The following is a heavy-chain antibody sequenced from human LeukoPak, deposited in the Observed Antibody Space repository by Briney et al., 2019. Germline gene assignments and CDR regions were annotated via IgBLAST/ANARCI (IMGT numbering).Heavy chain of an antibody. CDR1: GFTFSSYN. CDR2: ISSRSNHI. V-gene: IGHV3-21*01. CDR3: ARAPLVDIVLVVRAYFDS. J-gene: IGHJ4*02. D-gene: IGHD2-8*02. Sequence: PGGSLRLSCAASGFTFSSYNMSWVRQAPGKGLEWVSYISSRSNHIHYADSVKGRFTISRDNAKNSLHLQMNSLRAEDTAVYYCARAPLVDIVLVVRAYFDSWGQGPLVTVSS.